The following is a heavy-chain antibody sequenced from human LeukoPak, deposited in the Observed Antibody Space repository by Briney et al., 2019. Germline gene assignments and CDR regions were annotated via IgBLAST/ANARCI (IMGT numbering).Heavy chain of an antibody. CDR1: GFTFSSYG. D-gene: IGHD3-10*01. CDR2: ISYDGSNK. CDR3: AKDRRWFGEKTLKSYYYYYYGMDV. V-gene: IGHV3-30*18. Sequence: PGGSLRLSCAASGFTFSSYGMHWVRQAPGKGLEWVAVISYDGSNKYYADSVKGQFTISRDNSKNTLYLQMNSLRAEDTAVYYCAKDRRWFGEKTLKSYYYYYYGMDVWGQGTTVTVSS. J-gene: IGHJ6*02.